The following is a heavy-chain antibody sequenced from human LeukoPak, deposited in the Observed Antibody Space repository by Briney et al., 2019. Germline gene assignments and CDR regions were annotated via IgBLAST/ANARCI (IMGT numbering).Heavy chain of an antibody. D-gene: IGHD3-10*01. J-gene: IGHJ5*02. V-gene: IGHV1-18*01. Sequence: ASVKVSCKASGYTFTSYGISWVRQAPGQGLEWMGWISAYNGNTNYAQKLQGRVTMTTDTSASTAYMELRSLRSDDTAVYYCARDYYGSAPSHWFDPWGQGTLVTVSS. CDR2: ISAYNGNT. CDR1: GYTFTSYG. CDR3: ARDYYGSAPSHWFDP.